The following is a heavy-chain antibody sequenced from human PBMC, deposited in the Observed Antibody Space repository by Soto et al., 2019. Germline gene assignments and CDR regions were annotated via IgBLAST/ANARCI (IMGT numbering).Heavy chain of an antibody. D-gene: IGHD2-2*01. J-gene: IGHJ3*02. CDR3: AHGFSRRVAHHAFDI. V-gene: IGHV4-30-4*01. CDR2: IYYSGST. CDR1: GGSISSGDYY. Sequence: QVQLQESGPGLVKPSQTLSLTCTVSGGSISSGDYYWSWIRQPPGKRLEWIGYIYYSGSTYYNPSLKSRVTISVDTSKNQFSLKLSSVTAADTAVYYCAHGFSRRVAHHAFDIWGQGTMVTVSS.